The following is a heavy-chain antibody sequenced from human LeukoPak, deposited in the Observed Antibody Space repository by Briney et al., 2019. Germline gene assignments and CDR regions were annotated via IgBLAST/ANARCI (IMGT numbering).Heavy chain of an antibody. D-gene: IGHD3-3*01. Sequence: GGSLRLSCAASGFTVSSNYMSWVRQAPGKGLEWVSVIYSGGSTYYADSVKGRFTISRDNSKNTLYLQMNSLRAEDTAVYYCARDSVESTYYDFWSGYIFSARYYYGMDVWGQGTTVTVSS. V-gene: IGHV3-53*05. J-gene: IGHJ6*02. CDR2: IYSGGST. CDR1: GFTVSSNY. CDR3: ARDSVESTYYDFWSGYIFSARYYYGMDV.